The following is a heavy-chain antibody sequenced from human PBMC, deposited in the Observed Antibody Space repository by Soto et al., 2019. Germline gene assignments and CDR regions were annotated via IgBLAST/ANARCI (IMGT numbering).Heavy chain of an antibody. CDR2: IYYRGYT. D-gene: IGHD2-8*01. Sequence: QVQLQESGPGLVKPSQTLSLTCTVSGDSITTGENYWSWIRQPPGKGLEWIGNIYYRGYTNFNPSLKSRATISEDTSKRQFSLKLSSVTAADTAVYFCARGQPRNGHGQVFDIWGQGTLVIVSS. J-gene: IGHJ3*02. V-gene: IGHV4-30-4*01. CDR3: ARGQPRNGHGQVFDI. CDR1: GDSITTGENY.